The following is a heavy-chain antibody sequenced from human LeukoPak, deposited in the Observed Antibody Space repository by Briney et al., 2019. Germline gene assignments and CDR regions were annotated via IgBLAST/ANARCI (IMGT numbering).Heavy chain of an antibody. CDR3: ARQLPTAAADTRGYFDY. CDR2: LFYGENT. V-gene: IGHV4-39*01. Sequence: PSETLSHTCTVSGGSLSPISSSTYYWGWIRQAPGKGLAWIGRLFYGENTPYNPSLKRRATLSVDSSKNQFSLKLTSVTAADAAVYFCARQLPTAAADTRGYFDYWGQGTVVTVSS. J-gene: IGHJ4*02. CDR1: GGSLSPISSSTYY. D-gene: IGHD6-25*01.